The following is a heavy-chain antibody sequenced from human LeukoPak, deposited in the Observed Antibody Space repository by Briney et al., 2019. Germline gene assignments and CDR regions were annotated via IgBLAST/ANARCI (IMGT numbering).Heavy chain of an antibody. D-gene: IGHD4-23*01. J-gene: IGHJ3*02. CDR1: GFTFSVYD. V-gene: IGHV3-13*01. Sequence: PGGSLRLSCAASGFTFSVYDMHWVRQATGKGLEWVSAIGSPGDTYYADSVKGRFTISRDNSKNTLYLQMNSLRAEDTAVYYCAKHLRWTHHAFDIWGQGTMVTVSS. CDR2: IGSPGDT. CDR3: AKHLRWTHHAFDI.